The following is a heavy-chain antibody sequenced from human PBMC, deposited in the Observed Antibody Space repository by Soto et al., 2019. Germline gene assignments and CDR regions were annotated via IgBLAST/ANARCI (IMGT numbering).Heavy chain of an antibody. CDR1: GFNFNNYA. J-gene: IGHJ4*02. CDR2: MSGVGGSI. CDR3: ANNPLTGGSRPRFGYYFHY. D-gene: IGHD2-8*02. V-gene: IGHV3-23*01. Sequence: EVQLLESGGGVTPPGGSLRLSCVASGFNFNNYAMSWVRQAPGKGLEWVAAMSGVGGSIYYADSVKGRFTISRDNSKNTLFLQMSSLRADDTAVYYCANNPLTGGSRPRFGYYFHYWGQGTLLTVSS.